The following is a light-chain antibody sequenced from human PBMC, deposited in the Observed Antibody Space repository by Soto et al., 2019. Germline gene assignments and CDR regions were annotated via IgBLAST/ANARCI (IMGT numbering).Light chain of an antibody. CDR3: QQYDNLPF. CDR2: DAS. V-gene: IGKV3-15*01. CDR1: QSVGSN. Sequence: EIVMTQSPLTLSASPGERAIFSCSAIQSVGSNIAWYQQKPGQSPRLLVYDASTRATAIPARFSGSGSGTDFTFTISSLQPEDIATYYCQQYDNLPFFGPGTKVDIK. J-gene: IGKJ3*01.